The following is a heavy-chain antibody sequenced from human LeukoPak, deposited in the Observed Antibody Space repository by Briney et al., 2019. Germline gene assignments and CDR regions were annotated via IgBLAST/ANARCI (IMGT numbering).Heavy chain of an antibody. D-gene: IGHD4-11*01. J-gene: IGHJ4*02. CDR2: INHSGST. CDR3: ARAQETISKRYYFDY. CDR1: GGSLSGYY. Sequence: SETLSLTCAVYGGSLSGYYWSWIRQPPGKGLEWIGEINHSGSTNYNPSLKSRVTISVDTSKNQFSLKLSSVTAADTAVYYCARAQETISKRYYFDYWGQGTLVTVSS. V-gene: IGHV4-34*01.